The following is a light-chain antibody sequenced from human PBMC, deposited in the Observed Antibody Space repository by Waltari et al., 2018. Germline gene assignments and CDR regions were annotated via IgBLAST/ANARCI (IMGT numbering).Light chain of an antibody. CDR1: SSNVGGFTH. CDR3: GSYVSSSTFV. Sequence: QSALSQPASVSGSPGQSIPISCTGTSSNVGGFTHVPWYQQLPGKVPKLIIFDVTSRPSGVSSRFSGYKSDNTASLTISGLQADDEAEYFCGSYVSSSTFVFGSGTKVTVL. CDR2: DVT. J-gene: IGLJ1*01. V-gene: IGLV2-14*03.